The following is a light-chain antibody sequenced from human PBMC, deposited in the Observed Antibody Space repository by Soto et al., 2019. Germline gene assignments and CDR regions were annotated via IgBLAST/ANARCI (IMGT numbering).Light chain of an antibody. J-gene: IGKJ4*01. Sequence: EIVLTQSPATLSLSPGERATLSCRASQSIGNVLAWYQQKPGQAPRLLVYDSSNRATDIPARFSGSGSGTDFTLTISSLEPDDFAVYYYQQRSDWPLTFGGGTKVEIK. CDR1: QSIGNV. V-gene: IGKV3-11*01. CDR3: QQRSDWPLT. CDR2: DSS.